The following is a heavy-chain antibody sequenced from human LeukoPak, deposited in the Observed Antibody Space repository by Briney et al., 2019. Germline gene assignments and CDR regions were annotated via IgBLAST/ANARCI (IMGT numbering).Heavy chain of an antibody. CDR2: MYYSGST. J-gene: IGHJ5*02. V-gene: IGHV4-39*01. Sequence: SETLSLTCTVSGGSISSNNYYRGWIRQPPGKGLEWIGRMYYSGSTYYNPSLKRRVTISVDTSKNQFSLKLSSVTAADTAVYYCARRGYCGSTSCYPFDPWGQGTLVTVSS. CDR1: GGSISSNNYY. D-gene: IGHD2-2*03. CDR3: ARRGYCGSTSCYPFDP.